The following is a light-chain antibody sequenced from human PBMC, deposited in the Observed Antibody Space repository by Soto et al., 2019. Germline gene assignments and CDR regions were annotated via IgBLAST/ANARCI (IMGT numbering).Light chain of an antibody. Sequence: DIQMTQSPTSLAASVGDRVTISCQASQDLTNFLNWYQQKPGEAPKLLIYDTTTLEEGVPSRFSGGGSGTDFTLTINGLQPEDAAIYSCQQYVNLQYTVGQGTKLEIK. V-gene: IGKV1-33*01. CDR1: QDLTNF. CDR2: DTT. J-gene: IGKJ2*01. CDR3: QQYVNLQYT.